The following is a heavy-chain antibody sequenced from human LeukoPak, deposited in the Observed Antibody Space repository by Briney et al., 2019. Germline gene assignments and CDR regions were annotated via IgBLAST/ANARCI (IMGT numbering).Heavy chain of an antibody. D-gene: IGHD2-15*01. CDR3: ARDFCSGGSCYKADARDYFDY. CDR1: GGSISSSSYY. J-gene: IGHJ4*02. CDR2: IYYSGST. V-gene: IGHV4-39*07. Sequence: SETLSLTCTVSGGSISSSSYYWGWIRQPPGKGLEWIGSIYYSGSTYYNPSLKSRVTISVDTSENQFSLKLSSVTAADTAVYYCARDFCSGGSCYKADARDYFDYWGQGTLVTVSS.